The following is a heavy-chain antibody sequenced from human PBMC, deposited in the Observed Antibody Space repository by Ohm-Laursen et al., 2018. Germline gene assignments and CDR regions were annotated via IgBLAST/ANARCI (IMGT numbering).Heavy chain of an antibody. D-gene: IGHD6-19*01. CDR3: VKGRIAVTGNWYFDL. J-gene: IGHJ2*01. V-gene: IGHV3-9*01. CDR1: GFTFDGYA. Sequence: SLRLSCTASGFTFDGYAMHWVRQAPGKGLEWVSGISWNSNSIGYADSVKGRFTISRDNAKNSLYLQMNSLRAEDTALYHCVKGRIAVTGNWYFDLWGRGTLVTVSS. CDR2: ISWNSNSI.